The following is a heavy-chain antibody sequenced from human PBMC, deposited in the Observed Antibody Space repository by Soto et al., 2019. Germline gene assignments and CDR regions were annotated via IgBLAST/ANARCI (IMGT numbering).Heavy chain of an antibody. Sequence: SETLSLTCTVSGGSISSGGYYWSWIRQHPGKGLEWIGYIYYSGSTYCNPSLKSRVTISVDTSKNQFSLKLSSVTAADTAVYYCARHRAYYYGSGSYYVNYYYYYGMDVWGQGTTVTVS. CDR1: GGSISSGGYY. V-gene: IGHV4-31*03. CDR2: IYYSGST. CDR3: ARHRAYYYGSGSYYVNYYYYYGMDV. D-gene: IGHD3-10*01. J-gene: IGHJ6*02.